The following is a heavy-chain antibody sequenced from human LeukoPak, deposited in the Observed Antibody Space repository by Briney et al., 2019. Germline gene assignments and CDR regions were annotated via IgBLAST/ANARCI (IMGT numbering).Heavy chain of an antibody. V-gene: IGHV4-34*01. CDR2: INHSGST. Sequence: PSETLSLTCAVYGGSFSGYYWSWIRQPPGKGLEWIGEINHSGSTNYNPSLKSRVTISVDTSKNQFSLKLSSVTAADTAVYYCARLDGDYTGFNWYFDLWGRGTLVTVSS. CDR3: ARLDGDYTGFNWYFDL. D-gene: IGHD4-17*01. J-gene: IGHJ2*01. CDR1: GGSFSGYY.